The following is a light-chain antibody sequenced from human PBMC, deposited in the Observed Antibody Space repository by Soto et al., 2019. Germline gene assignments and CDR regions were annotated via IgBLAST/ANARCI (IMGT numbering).Light chain of an antibody. J-gene: IGKJ1*01. Sequence: DIQMTQSPSTLSASVGDRVTITCRASQSISNWLAWYQQKPGKAPKILIYKASSLESGVPSRFSGSGSGTEFTLTISSLQPADSETYYCQQYNGYRWTFGRGTKVDIX. V-gene: IGKV1-5*03. CDR2: KAS. CDR1: QSISNW. CDR3: QQYNGYRWT.